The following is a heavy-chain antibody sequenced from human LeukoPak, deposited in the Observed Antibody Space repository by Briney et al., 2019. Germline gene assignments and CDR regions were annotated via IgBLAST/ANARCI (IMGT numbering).Heavy chain of an antibody. D-gene: IGHD3-10*01. Sequence: GGSLRLSCTVSGFTFNGYSMNWVRQAPGKGLEWVSYISSSSSYTNYADSVKGRFTISRDNAKNSLYLQMNSLRAEDTAVYYCARGRGYGSGSYYPIDYWGQGTLVTVSS. CDR2: ISSSSSYT. V-gene: IGHV3-21*05. CDR3: ARGRGYGSGSYYPIDY. CDR1: GFTFNGYS. J-gene: IGHJ4*02.